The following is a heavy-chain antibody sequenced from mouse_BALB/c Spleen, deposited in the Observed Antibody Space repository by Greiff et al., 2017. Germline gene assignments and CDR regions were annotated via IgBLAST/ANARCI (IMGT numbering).Heavy chain of an antibody. Sequence: EVQLVESGPGLVKPSQSLSLTCTVTGYSITSDYAWNWIRQFPGNKLEWMGYISYSGSTSYNPSLKSRISITRDTSKNQFFLQLNSVTTEDTATYYCASIYDGYYFDYWGQGTTLTVSS. V-gene: IGHV3-2*02. CDR2: ISYSGST. CDR1: GYSITSDYA. J-gene: IGHJ2*01. D-gene: IGHD2-3*01. CDR3: ASIYDGYYFDY.